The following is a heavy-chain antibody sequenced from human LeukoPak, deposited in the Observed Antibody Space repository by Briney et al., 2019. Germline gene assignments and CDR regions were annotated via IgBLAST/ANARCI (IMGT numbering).Heavy chain of an antibody. CDR3: ATDQYSSGWSFDY. CDR2: ISYHGSNK. J-gene: IGHJ4*02. Sequence: GRSLRLSCAASGFTFSSYGMHWVRQAPGKGLEWVAVISYHGSNKYYADSVEGRFTISRDNSKNTLYLQMNSLSAEDTAVYYCATDQYSSGWSFDYWGQGTLVTVSS. D-gene: IGHD6-19*01. CDR1: GFTFSSYG. V-gene: IGHV3-30*03.